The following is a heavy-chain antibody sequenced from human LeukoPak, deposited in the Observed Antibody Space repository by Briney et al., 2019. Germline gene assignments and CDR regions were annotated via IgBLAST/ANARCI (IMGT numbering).Heavy chain of an antibody. J-gene: IGHJ4*02. Sequence: PGGSLRLSCAASGFTFSSYAMHWVRQAPGKGLEWVAVISYDGSNKYYADSVKGRFTISRDNSKNTLYMQMNSLRAEDTAVYYCARDSDTMIVVEFDYWGQGTLVTVSS. CDR3: ARDSDTMIVVEFDY. CDR2: ISYDGSNK. CDR1: GFTFSSYA. D-gene: IGHD3-22*01. V-gene: IGHV3-30*04.